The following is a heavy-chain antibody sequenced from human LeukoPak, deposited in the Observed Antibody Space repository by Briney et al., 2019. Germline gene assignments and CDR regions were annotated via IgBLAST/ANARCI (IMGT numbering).Heavy chain of an antibody. J-gene: IGHJ4*02. CDR3: ARHVTPDMDYFDY. V-gene: IGHV4-34*01. D-gene: IGHD2-15*01. CDR2: INHSGST. Sequence: SETLSLTCAVYGGSFSGYYWSWIRQPPGKGLEWIGAINHSGSTNYNPSLKNRLTISVDTSKNQVSLTLTSVTAADTAVYYCARHVTPDMDYFDYWGPGTLVTVSP. CDR1: GGSFSGYY.